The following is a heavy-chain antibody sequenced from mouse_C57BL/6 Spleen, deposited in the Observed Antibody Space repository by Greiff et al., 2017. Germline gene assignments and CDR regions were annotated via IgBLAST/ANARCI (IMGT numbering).Heavy chain of an antibody. CDR2: ISYSGST. Sequence: VQLQQSGPGMVKPSQSLSLTCTVTGYSITSGYDWHWIRHFPGNKPEWMGYISYSGSTNYNPSLKSRISITHDTSKNHFFLKLNSVTTEDTATYYCASMVTTGFAYWGQGTLVTVSA. CDR3: ASMVTTGFAY. D-gene: IGHD2-2*01. V-gene: IGHV3-1*01. J-gene: IGHJ3*01. CDR1: GYSITSGYD.